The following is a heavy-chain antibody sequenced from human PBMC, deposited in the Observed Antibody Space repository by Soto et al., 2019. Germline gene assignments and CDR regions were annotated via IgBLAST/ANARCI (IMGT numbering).Heavy chain of an antibody. CDR1: GFTFSDYA. CDR3: AKDAVSRDGVWLAHV. D-gene: IGHD5-12*01. Sequence: EVQLLESGGHFVHPGGSLRLSCEASGFTFSDYARFWIRQVPGRGWQWFSGLYGSGRGIHYAESVKGRFTISRDNSAYAVYLQMNNLRVEDSAIYYCAKDAVSRDGVWLAHVWGQGTVVTVSS. J-gene: IGHJ4*02. V-gene: IGHV3-23*01. CDR2: LYGSGRGI.